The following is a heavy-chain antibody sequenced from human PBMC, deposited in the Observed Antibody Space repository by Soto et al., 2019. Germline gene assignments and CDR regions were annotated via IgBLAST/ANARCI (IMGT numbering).Heavy chain of an antibody. CDR3: ARDDRRYSGSYYYGMDV. Sequence: AGGSLRLSCAASGFTFSSYAMHWVRQAPGKGLEWVAVISYDGSNKYYADSVEGRFTISRDNSKNTLYLQMNSLRAEDTAVYYCARDDRRYSGSYYYGMDVWGQGTTVTVSS. CDR1: GFTFSSYA. J-gene: IGHJ6*02. CDR2: ISYDGSNK. V-gene: IGHV3-30-3*01. D-gene: IGHD1-26*01.